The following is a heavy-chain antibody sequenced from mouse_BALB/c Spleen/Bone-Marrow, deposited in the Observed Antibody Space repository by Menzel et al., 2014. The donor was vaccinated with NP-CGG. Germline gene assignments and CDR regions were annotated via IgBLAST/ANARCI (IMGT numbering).Heavy chain of an antibody. CDR3: ARGGGYDYGSWFAY. CDR2: ISSGGST. CDR1: GFTFSSYA. V-gene: IGHV5-6-5*01. Sequence: EVQLVESGGGLVKPGGSLKFSCAASGFTFSSYAMSWVRQTPEKRLEWVASISSGGSTYYPDSVKGRFTISRDNARNILYLQMSSLRSEDTAMYYCARGGGYDYGSWFAYWGQGTLVTVSA. D-gene: IGHD2-4*01. J-gene: IGHJ3*01.